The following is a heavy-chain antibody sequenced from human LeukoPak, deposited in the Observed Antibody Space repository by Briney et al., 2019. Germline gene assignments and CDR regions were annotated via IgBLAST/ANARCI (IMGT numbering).Heavy chain of an antibody. CDR2: IYYNGIT. D-gene: IGHD3-22*01. CDR3: ARGDYNDGAGYLDH. V-gene: IGHV4-30-4*01. Sequence: SQTLSLTCTVCGGSIFSGDYYWNWIRQPPGKGLEWIGYIYYNGITYYNPSLESRVTISVDTSKNQFSLKLSSVTAADTAVYYCARGDYNDGAGYLDHWGQGTLVPVSS. CDR1: GGSIFSGDYY. J-gene: IGHJ5*02.